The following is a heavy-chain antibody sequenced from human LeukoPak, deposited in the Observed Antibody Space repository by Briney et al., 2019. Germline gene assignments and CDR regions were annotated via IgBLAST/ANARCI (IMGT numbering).Heavy chain of an antibody. V-gene: IGHV3-23*01. D-gene: IGHD3-22*01. CDR1: GFTFRTYA. Sequence: PGGSLRLSCAASGFTFRTYAMAWVRQVPGKGLEWVSSINDSGGDTYYADSVKGRFTISRDNSKNTLYLQMNSLRAEDTAVYYCAKAKYYYDSSGYDYWGQGTLVTVSS. J-gene: IGHJ4*02. CDR3: AKAKYYYDSSGYDY. CDR2: INDSGGDT.